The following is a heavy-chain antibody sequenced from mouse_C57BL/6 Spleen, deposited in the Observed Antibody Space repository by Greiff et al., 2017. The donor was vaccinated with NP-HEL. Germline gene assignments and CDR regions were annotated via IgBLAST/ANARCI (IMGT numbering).Heavy chain of an antibody. Sequence: EVKVVESGGGLVKPGGSLKLSCAASGFTFSSYAMSWVRQTPEKRLEWVATISDGGSYTYYPDNVKGRFTISRDNAKNNLYLQMSHLKSEDTAMYYCARGWDWAWFAYWGKGTLGTVSA. CDR1: GFTFSSYA. J-gene: IGHJ3*01. D-gene: IGHD4-1*01. V-gene: IGHV5-4*03. CDR2: ISDGGSYT. CDR3: ARGWDWAWFAY.